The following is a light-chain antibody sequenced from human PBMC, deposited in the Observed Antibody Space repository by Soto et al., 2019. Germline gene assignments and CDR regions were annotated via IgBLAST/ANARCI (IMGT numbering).Light chain of an antibody. CDR1: QSISGN. V-gene: IGKV3-15*01. Sequence: EIVMTQSPGTLSVSPGERATLSCRASQSISGNLVWYQQKPGQAPRLLIYGASTRATGSPARFSGSGSGTDFTLTISSLEPEDFAVYYCQQRRNWPPLTFGQGTKVDIK. J-gene: IGKJ1*01. CDR3: QQRRNWPPLT. CDR2: GAS.